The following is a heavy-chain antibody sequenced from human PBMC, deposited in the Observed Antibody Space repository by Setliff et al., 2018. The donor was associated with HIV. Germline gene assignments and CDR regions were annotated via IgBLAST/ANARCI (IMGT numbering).Heavy chain of an antibody. J-gene: IGHJ4*02. CDR1: GGSISSSSYY. CDR2: IYYRGST. D-gene: IGHD6-13*01. CDR3: ARLTRITTAGH. Sequence: SSETLSLTCTVSGGSISSSSYYWGWIRQPPGKGLEWIGSIYYRGSTYYNPSLKSRVTISVDTSKNQFSLKLNSVTAADTAVYCARLTRITTAGHWGQGTLVTVSS. V-gene: IGHV4-39*01.